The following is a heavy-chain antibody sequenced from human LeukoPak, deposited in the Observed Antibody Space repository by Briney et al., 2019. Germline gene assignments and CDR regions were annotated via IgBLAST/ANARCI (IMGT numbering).Heavy chain of an antibody. CDR2: ISYDGSNK. J-gene: IGHJ4*02. V-gene: IGHV3-30*04. Sequence: GGSLRLSCAASGFTFSSYAMHWVRQAPGKGLEWVAVISYDGSNKYYADSVKGRFTISRDNSKNTLYLQMNSLIAEDTAVYYCARRGGYGDYGYYYFDYWGQGTLVTVSS. CDR3: ARRGGYGDYGYYYFDY. D-gene: IGHD4-17*01. CDR1: GFTFSSYA.